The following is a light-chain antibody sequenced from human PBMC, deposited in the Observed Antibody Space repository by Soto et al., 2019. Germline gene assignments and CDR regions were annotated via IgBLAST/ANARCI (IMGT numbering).Light chain of an antibody. Sequence: SYELTQPPSVSVAPGQTAAITCGGDNIVTKRVHWYQQRPGQAPVLVVYDDNDRPSGIPDRISGSKSGNPATLTISGVEDGDEADYYCQVWDSSSDQRVFGGGTQLTVL. CDR1: NIVTKR. J-gene: IGLJ3*02. CDR2: DDN. V-gene: IGLV3-21*02. CDR3: QVWDSSSDQRV.